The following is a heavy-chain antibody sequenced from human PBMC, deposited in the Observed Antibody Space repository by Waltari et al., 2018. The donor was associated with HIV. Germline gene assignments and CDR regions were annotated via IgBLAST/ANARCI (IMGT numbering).Heavy chain of an antibody. V-gene: IGHV3-7*01. CDR2: IKQDGSEK. Sequence: EVQLVESGGGLVQPGGSLRLSCAAAGFPFSNFWMSWVRQAPGKGLEWLANIKQDGSEKYYVDSVKVRSTISRDNAKNSLYLQMNSLGAEDTAVYYCASPSIRAGMDVWGQGTTVTVSS. D-gene: IGHD2-2*02. J-gene: IGHJ6*02. CDR3: ASPSIRAGMDV. CDR1: GFPFSNFW.